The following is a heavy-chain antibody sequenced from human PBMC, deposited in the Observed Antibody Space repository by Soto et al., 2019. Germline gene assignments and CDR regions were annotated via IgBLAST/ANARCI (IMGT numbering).Heavy chain of an antibody. Sequence: EVQLVQSGAEVKKPGESLRISCKGSGYSFTRYWISWVRQMPGKGLEWMGRIDPSDSYTNYSPSFQGHVTISADKSISTAYLQWSSLKASDTAMYYCARREGEGPRDYDSSGYQGGMDVWGQGTTVTVSS. CDR3: ARREGEGPRDYDSSGYQGGMDV. V-gene: IGHV5-10-1*03. CDR1: GYSFTRYW. J-gene: IGHJ6*02. D-gene: IGHD3-22*01. CDR2: IDPSDSYT.